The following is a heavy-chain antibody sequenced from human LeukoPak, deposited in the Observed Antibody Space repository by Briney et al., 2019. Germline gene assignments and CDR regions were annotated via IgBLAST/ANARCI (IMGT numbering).Heavy chain of an antibody. CDR2: ISSSGDTI. Sequence: GGFLRLSCAASGFTLSDYYMSWIRQAPGKGLESVSYISSSGDTIYYAASVKGRFTISRDNAKNSLYLQMNSLRAEDTAVYYCARVGDYVFDYWGQGTLVTVSS. CDR3: ARVGDYVFDY. J-gene: IGHJ4*02. D-gene: IGHD4-17*01. CDR1: GFTLSDYY. V-gene: IGHV3-11*01.